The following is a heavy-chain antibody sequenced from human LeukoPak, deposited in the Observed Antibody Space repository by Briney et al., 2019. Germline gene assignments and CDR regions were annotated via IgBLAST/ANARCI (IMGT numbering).Heavy chain of an antibody. Sequence: GGSLRLSCAASGFTFDDYAMHWVRQAPGKGLERVSLISGDGGSTYYADSVKGRFTISRDNSKNSLYLQMNSLRTEDTALYYCAKGSRRGSLLYAFDIWGQGTMVTVSS. D-gene: IGHD5-12*01. CDR2: ISGDGGST. CDR1: GFTFDDYA. CDR3: AKGSRRGSLLYAFDI. V-gene: IGHV3-43*02. J-gene: IGHJ3*02.